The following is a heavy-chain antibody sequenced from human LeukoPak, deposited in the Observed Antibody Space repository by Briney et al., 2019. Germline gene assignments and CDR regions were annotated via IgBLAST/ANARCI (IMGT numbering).Heavy chain of an antibody. CDR3: VRHDSFIPF. Sequence: GGSLRLSCAASGFTFTNYAMTWVRQAPGKGLEWVSSISDTYATTYYTDSVKGRCTISRDNSKNTVSLQLNNLRAEDTAVYFCVRHDSFIPFWGQGTLVTVSS. CDR2: ISDTYATT. V-gene: IGHV3-23*01. J-gene: IGHJ4*02. D-gene: IGHD2-21*01. CDR1: GFTFTNYA.